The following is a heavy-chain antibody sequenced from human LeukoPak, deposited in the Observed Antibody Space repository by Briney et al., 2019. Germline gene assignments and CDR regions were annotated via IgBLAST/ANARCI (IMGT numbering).Heavy chain of an antibody. D-gene: IGHD3-10*01. CDR3: ARWFDRFDP. V-gene: IGHV3-23*01. J-gene: IGHJ5*02. Sequence: QSGGSLRLSCGASGFTFSANALSWVRQAPGKGLEWVSTIYDGGSNTNYADSVKGRFTISRDISKNTLYLQMNSLRAEDTAVYYCARWFDRFDPWGQGTLVTVSS. CDR1: GFTFSANA. CDR2: IYDGGSNT.